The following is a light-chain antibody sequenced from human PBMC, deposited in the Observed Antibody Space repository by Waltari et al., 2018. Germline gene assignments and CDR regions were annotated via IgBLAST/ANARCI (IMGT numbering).Light chain of an antibody. J-gene: IGLJ2*01. CDR1: NSDVGAYNY. CDR2: DVR. V-gene: IGLV2-14*03. Sequence: QSALTQPASVSGSPGQSITISCTGTNSDVGAYNYVSWYQQHPGKVPKVMIYDVRNRPSGVSIRFSGSKSGNTASLTISGLQAEDEADYYCSSYTTSGTVVFGGGTKVTVL. CDR3: SSYTTSGTVV.